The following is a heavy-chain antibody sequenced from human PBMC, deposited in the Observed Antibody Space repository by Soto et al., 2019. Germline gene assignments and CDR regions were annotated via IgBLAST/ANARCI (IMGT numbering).Heavy chain of an antibody. V-gene: IGHV4-4*07. CDR3: ARDNRIAAAGAYNWFDP. CDR1: GGSISSYY. CDR2: IYTSGST. Sequence: ASETLSLTCTVSGGSISSYYWSWIRQPAGEGLEWIGRIYTSGSTNYNPSLKSRVTMSVDTSKNQFSLKLSSVTAADTAVYYCARDNRIAAAGAYNWFDPWGQGTLVTVSS. D-gene: IGHD6-13*01. J-gene: IGHJ5*02.